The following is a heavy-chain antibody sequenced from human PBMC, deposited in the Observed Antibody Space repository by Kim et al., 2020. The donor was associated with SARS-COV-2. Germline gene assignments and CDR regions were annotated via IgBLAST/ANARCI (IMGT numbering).Heavy chain of an antibody. J-gene: IGHJ5*01. CDR1: GDSISSSSYY. V-gene: IGHV4-39*01. D-gene: IGHD3-3*01. Sequence: SETLSLTCTVSGDSISSSSYYWGWIRQPPGKGLEWIGSVYFSGTTYQNPSLKSRVSISVDVSKNQLSLRLNSMTAADTATYYCARHLRDFWSGYDSWWF. CDR2: VYFSGTT. CDR3: ARHLRDFWSGYDSWWF.